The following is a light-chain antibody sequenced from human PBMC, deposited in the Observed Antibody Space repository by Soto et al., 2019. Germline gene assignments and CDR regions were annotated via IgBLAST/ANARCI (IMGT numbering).Light chain of an antibody. J-gene: IGLJ1*01. CDR2: DDS. Sequence: SYDLTPPPSGSVAPGQTARITCGGKNNGSKSMPWYQHKPGQAPVLVVYDDSDRPSVIPERFSGSNSGNTATLTISSVEAGDEADYYCQVWDSSSDHPNYVFGPGTKVT. V-gene: IGLV3-21*02. CDR1: NNGSKS. CDR3: QVWDSSSDHPNYV.